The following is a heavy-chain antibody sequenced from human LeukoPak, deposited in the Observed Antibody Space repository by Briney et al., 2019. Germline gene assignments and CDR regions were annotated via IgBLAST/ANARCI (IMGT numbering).Heavy chain of an antibody. CDR1: GFTFSSYG. CDR3: ARDYSVTTSGWFDP. Sequence: GGSLRLSCAASGFTFSSYGMHWVRQAPGKGLEWVAVIWYDRSNKYYADSVKGRFTISRDNSKNTLYLQMNSLRAEDTAVYYCARDYSVTTSGWFDPWGQGTLVTVSS. J-gene: IGHJ5*02. V-gene: IGHV3-33*01. D-gene: IGHD4-11*01. CDR2: IWYDRSNK.